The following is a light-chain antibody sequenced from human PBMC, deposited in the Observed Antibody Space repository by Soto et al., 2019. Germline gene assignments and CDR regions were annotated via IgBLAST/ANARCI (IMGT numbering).Light chain of an antibody. CDR2: QAS. Sequence: DIQMTQSPSTLSASVGERVNITCRASQSISSRLAWYQQKPGKAPKLLIYQASRLEGGVPSRFSGSGSGTEFTLTISSLQPDDSATYCCQHYNSFPWTLGQGTKVDIK. CDR1: QSISSR. V-gene: IGKV1-5*03. J-gene: IGKJ1*01. CDR3: QHYNSFPWT.